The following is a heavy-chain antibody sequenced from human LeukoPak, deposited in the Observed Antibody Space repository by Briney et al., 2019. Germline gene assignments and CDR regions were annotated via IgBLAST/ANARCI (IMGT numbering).Heavy chain of an antibody. CDR3: ARDGRNCGGDCYSGFDP. CDR1: GGTFSSYA. D-gene: IGHD2-21*01. V-gene: IGHV1-69*04. Sequence: SVKVSCKASGGTFSSYAISWVRQAPGQGLEWMGRIIPILGIANYAQKFQGRVTITADKSTSTAYMELSSLRSEDTAVYYCARDGRNCGGDCYSGFDPWGQGTLVTVSS. J-gene: IGHJ5*02. CDR2: IIPILGIA.